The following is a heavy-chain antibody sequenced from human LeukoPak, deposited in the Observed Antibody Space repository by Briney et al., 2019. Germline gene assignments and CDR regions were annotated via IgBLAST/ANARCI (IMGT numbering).Heavy chain of an antibody. Sequence: PGGSLRLSCAASGFIFSTYWMAWVRQAPGRGLEWVANIKEDGSDKNYVVSMKGRFTISRDNAKNSLYLQMNSLRAEDTALYYCARMEVAVAGPNYYYYYMDVWGKGATVTVSS. J-gene: IGHJ6*03. CDR2: IKEDGSDK. CDR1: GFIFSTYW. D-gene: IGHD6-19*01. CDR3: ARMEVAVAGPNYYYYYMDV. V-gene: IGHV3-7*03.